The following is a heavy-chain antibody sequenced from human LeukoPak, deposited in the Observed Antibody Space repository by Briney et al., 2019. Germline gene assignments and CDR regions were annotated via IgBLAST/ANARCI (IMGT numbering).Heavy chain of an antibody. J-gene: IGHJ2*01. Sequence: GGSLRLSCAASGFTFSSYSMNWVRQAPGKGLEWVSYISSSSSTIYYADSVKGRFTISRDNAKNSLYLQMNSLRAEDTAVYYCARITLQPTSGWYFDLWGRGTLVTVSS. CDR1: GFTFSSYS. CDR3: ARITLQPTSGWYFDL. CDR2: ISSSSSTI. D-gene: IGHD1-14*01. V-gene: IGHV3-48*01.